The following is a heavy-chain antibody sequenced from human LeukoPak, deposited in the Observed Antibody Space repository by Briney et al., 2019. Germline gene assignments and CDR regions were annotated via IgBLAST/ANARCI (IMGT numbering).Heavy chain of an antibody. D-gene: IGHD2/OR15-2a*01. CDR2: IRQDGSEK. CDR3: ARAGYYGDDAFDL. Sequence: GGSLRLSCAGSGFTIGSYCMSWVRQAPGKGLEGVANIRQDGSEKYYVDSVKGRLTISRDNAKNSLYLQMNSLRAEDTGIYYCARAGYYGDDAFDLWGQGTMVTVSS. V-gene: IGHV3-7*01. J-gene: IGHJ3*01. CDR1: GFTIGSYC.